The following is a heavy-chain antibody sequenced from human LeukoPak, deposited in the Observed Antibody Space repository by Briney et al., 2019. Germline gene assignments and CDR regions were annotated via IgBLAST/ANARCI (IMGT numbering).Heavy chain of an antibody. Sequence: GGSLRLSCVGSGYTFSSNYMAWVRQAPGKGLECVSVIYNSGATYYADSVKGRFTIARDNSKKTLSLQMNGLRVEDTAVYYCTRDPRHFDSCGQGTLVTVSS. J-gene: IGHJ5*01. CDR2: IYNSGAT. CDR1: GYTFSSNY. D-gene: IGHD6-6*01. V-gene: IGHV3-66*01. CDR3: TRDPRHFDS.